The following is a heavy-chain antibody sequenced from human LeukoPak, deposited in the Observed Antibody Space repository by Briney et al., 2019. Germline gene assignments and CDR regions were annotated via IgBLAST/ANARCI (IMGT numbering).Heavy chain of an antibody. Sequence: GGSVRLSCAASGFTFSDFYMSWVRQTPGQGLEWLTYISSSGKDISYADSVKGRFTVSRDNAKNSLFLQMSSLRAEDTAVYYCAKTARVYDHWGQGTLVTV. CDR1: GFTFSDFY. V-gene: IGHV3-11*04. CDR2: ISSSGKDI. J-gene: IGHJ4*02. CDR3: AKTARVYDH. D-gene: IGHD5/OR15-5a*01.